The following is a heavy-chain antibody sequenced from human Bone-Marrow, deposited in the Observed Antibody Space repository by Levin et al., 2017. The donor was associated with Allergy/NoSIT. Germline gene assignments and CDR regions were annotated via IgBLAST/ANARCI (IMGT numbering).Heavy chain of an antibody. J-gene: IGHJ6*02. D-gene: IGHD3-10*01. V-gene: IGHV3-23*01. Sequence: GESLKISCAASGFTFSSYAMSWVRQAPGKGLEWVSAISGSGGSTYYADSVKGRFTISRDNSKNTLYLQMNSLRAEDTAVYYCAKDLTTMVRGVGYYYYYGMDVWGQGTTVTVSS. CDR1: GFTFSSYA. CDR2: ISGSGGST. CDR3: AKDLTTMVRGVGYYYYYGMDV.